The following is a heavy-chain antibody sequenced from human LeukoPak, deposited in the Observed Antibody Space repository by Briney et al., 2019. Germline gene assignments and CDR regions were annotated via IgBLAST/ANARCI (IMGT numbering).Heavy chain of an antibody. CDR2: INSDGSNT. CDR1: GYTFTTYW. J-gene: IGHJ4*02. D-gene: IGHD6-13*01. Sequence: GGSLRLSCAASGYTFTTYWIHWVRQAPGMGLVWVSLINSDGSNTGYADSVKGRFTISRDKAQNMVSLQMNSLRDEDTAVYYSITDASSSFDYWGPGTLVTVSS. V-gene: IGHV3-74*01. CDR3: ITDASSSFDY.